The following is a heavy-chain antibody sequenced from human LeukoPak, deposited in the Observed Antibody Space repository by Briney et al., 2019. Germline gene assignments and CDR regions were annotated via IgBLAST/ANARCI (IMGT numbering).Heavy chain of an antibody. Sequence: SETLSLTCAVYGGSFSGYYWSWIRQPPGKGLEWIGESNHSRSTNYNPSLKSRVTISVDTSKNQFSLKLSSVTAADTAVYYCARDLTIVRGPLYYYYYGMDVWGKGTTVTVSS. V-gene: IGHV4-34*01. J-gene: IGHJ6*04. CDR2: SNHSRST. CDR1: GGSFSGYY. D-gene: IGHD3-10*01. CDR3: ARDLTIVRGPLYYYYYGMDV.